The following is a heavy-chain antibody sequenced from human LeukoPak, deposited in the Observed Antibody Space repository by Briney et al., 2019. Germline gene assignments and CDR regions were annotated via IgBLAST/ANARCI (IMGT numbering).Heavy chain of an antibody. J-gene: IGHJ6*03. Sequence: SETLSLTCTVSGASVSSYYWSWIRQPAGKGLEWIGRFYTSGSTNYNPSLKSRVTMSVDMSKNQFSLRLSSVTAADTAVYYCARGDTDFWSGYQPQYYYYYMDVWGKGTTVTVSS. V-gene: IGHV4-4*07. CDR1: GASVSSYY. CDR3: ARGDTDFWSGYQPQYYYYYMDV. CDR2: FYTSGST. D-gene: IGHD3-3*01.